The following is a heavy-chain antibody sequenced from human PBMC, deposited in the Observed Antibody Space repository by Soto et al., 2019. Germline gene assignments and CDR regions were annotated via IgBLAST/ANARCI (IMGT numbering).Heavy chain of an antibody. Sequence: GXSVKVSCKTSVYTFTCHFMHWVRQAPGQGLEWMGWINPNSGDTRYVQKFQGRVTMTRDTSISTAYMELSSLRSDDTAMYYCARETATSDDYWGQGTLVTVSS. CDR1: VYTFTCHF. CDR3: ARETATSDDY. J-gene: IGHJ4*02. V-gene: IGHV1-2*02. D-gene: IGHD2-21*02. CDR2: INPNSGDT.